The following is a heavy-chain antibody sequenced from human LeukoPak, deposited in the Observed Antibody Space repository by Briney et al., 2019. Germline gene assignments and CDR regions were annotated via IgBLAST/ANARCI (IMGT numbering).Heavy chain of an antibody. CDR2: INHSGST. Sequence: SETLSLTCAVYGGSFSGYYWSWIRQPPGKGLEWIGEINHSGSTNYNPPLKSRVTISVDTSKNQFSLKLSSVTAADTAVYYRARGQTWIRSRRGGGFDYWGQGTLVTVSS. CDR3: ARGQTWIRSRRGGGFDY. J-gene: IGHJ4*02. CDR1: GGSFSGYY. D-gene: IGHD5-18*01. V-gene: IGHV4-34*01.